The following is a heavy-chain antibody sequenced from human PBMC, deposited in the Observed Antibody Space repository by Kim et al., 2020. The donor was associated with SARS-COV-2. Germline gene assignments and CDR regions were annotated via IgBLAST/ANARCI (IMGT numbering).Heavy chain of an antibody. CDR2: RT. D-gene: IGHD6-13*01. V-gene: IGHV3-74*01. J-gene: IGHJ4*02. Sequence: RTIYADSVKGRFTISRDNAKNTLYLQMNSLRVEDTAVYYCTRTVAAGFDYWGQGTLVTVSS. CDR3: TRTVAAGFDY.